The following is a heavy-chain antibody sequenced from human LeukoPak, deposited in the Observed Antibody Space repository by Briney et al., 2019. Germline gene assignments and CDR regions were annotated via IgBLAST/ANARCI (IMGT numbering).Heavy chain of an antibody. CDR2: ISYDGSNK. D-gene: IGHD5-12*01. CDR3: ARGALGYSGYDQTFDY. CDR1: GFTFSNYA. V-gene: IGHV3-30-3*01. Sequence: PGGSLRLSCAASGFTFSNYAMHWVRQAPGKGLEWVAVISYDGSNKYYADSVKGRFTISRDNSKNTLYLQMNTLRPDDTALYYCARGALGYSGYDQTFDYWGQGTLVTVSS. J-gene: IGHJ4*02.